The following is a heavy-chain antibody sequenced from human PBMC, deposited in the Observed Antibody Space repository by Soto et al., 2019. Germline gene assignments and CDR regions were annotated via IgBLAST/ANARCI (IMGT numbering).Heavy chain of an antibody. CDR3: VARLTTLYNCFDS. Sequence: SENLPLTCTLSGDSISSVTHYWNWIRQHPGKGLEWIGYISSSGNSYYSPSLKSRVFMSVDTSKNLFSLKLSSVTAADTAIYYCVARLTTLYNCFDSWRQRKQVTGSS. V-gene: IGHV4-31*03. CDR2: ISSSGNS. J-gene: IGHJ4*02. CDR1: GDSISSVTHY. D-gene: IGHD1-1*01.